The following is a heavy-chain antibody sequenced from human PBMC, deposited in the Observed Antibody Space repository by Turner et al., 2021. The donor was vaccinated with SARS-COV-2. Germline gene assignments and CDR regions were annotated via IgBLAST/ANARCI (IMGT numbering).Heavy chain of an antibody. Sequence: EVQLVEAGGGLVPRGASMLLSCAASGFPFSAYSMSWHGQATGKGLVCVIYISHSSSTLYYADSVKGRFTISRDNATNSLYLQMNSLRAEDTAVYYCARIVRASKTDHWGQGTLVTVSS. CDR2: ISHSSSTL. J-gene: IGHJ4*02. D-gene: IGHD1-26*01. CDR1: GFPFSAYS. CDR3: ARIVRASKTDH. V-gene: IGHV3-48*01.